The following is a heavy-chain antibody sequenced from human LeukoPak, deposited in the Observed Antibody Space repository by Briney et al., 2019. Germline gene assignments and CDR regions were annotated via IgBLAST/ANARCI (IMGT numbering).Heavy chain of an antibody. CDR1: GGSISTSNYY. V-gene: IGHV4-39*07. D-gene: IGHD3-10*01. CDR2: IFYSGST. Sequence: SETLSLTCTVSGGSISTSNYYWGWIRQPPGKGLEWIGNIFYSGSTYYSPSLKSRVTISVDTSKNQFSLKLSSVTAADTAVYYCARAGYYGAGSYYAPFDYWGQGTLVTVSS. CDR3: ARAGYYGAGSYYAPFDY. J-gene: IGHJ4*02.